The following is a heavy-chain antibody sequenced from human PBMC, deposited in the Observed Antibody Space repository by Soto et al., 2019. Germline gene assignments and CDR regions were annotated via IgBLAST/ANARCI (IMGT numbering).Heavy chain of an antibody. CDR2: INAVNGNT. CDR1: GYTFTDYT. J-gene: IGHJ6*03. Sequence: ASVKVSCKASGYTFTDYTMHWVRQAPGQRPEWMGWINAVNGNTKYSQKFQSRVTITRDTSASTAYMELSSLRSEDTAVYYCARDLGYCSSTSCYDYYYYYMDVWGKGTTVTVSS. CDR3: ARDLGYCSSTSCYDYYYYYMDV. V-gene: IGHV1-3*01. D-gene: IGHD2-2*01.